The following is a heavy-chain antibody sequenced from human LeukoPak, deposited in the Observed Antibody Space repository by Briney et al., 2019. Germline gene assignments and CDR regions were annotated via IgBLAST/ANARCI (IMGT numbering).Heavy chain of an antibody. Sequence: SETLSLTCSGSGGSISSYYWSWIRQPQGMGLEGIGYIYTSGSTNYNPSLKSRVTISVDTSKNQFSLKLSSVTAADTAVYYCASSIAATGINYYYMDGWGKGTTVTVSS. V-gene: IGHV4-4*09. D-gene: IGHD6-13*01. CDR1: GGSISSYY. CDR3: ASSIAATGINYYYMDG. J-gene: IGHJ6*03. CDR2: IYTSGST.